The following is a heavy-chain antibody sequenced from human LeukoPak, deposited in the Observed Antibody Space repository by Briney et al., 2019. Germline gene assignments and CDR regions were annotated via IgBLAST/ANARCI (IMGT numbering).Heavy chain of an antibody. CDR1: GFTFSSYW. Sequence: GGSLRLSCAASGFTFSSYWMSWVRQAPGKGLEWVANIKQDGSEKYYVDSVKGRLTISRDNAKNSLYLQMNSLRAEDTAVYYCAREGGYRDYYYMDVWGKGTTVTVSS. J-gene: IGHJ6*03. CDR3: AREGGYRDYYYMDV. D-gene: IGHD6-25*01. CDR2: IKQDGSEK. V-gene: IGHV3-7*01.